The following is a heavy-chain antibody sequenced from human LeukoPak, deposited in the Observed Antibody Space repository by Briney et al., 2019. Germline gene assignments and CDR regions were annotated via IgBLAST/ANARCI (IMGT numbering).Heavy chain of an antibody. J-gene: IGHJ4*02. CDR1: GFTFSSYG. Sequence: GGSLRLSCAASGFTFSSYGMHWVRQAPGKGLEWVAVISYDGSDKYYADSVKGRFTISRDNSKNTLYLQMNSLRAEDTAVYYCAKGRSGYSYTEPFDYWGQGTLVTVSS. V-gene: IGHV3-30*18. D-gene: IGHD5-18*01. CDR2: ISYDGSDK. CDR3: AKGRSGYSYTEPFDY.